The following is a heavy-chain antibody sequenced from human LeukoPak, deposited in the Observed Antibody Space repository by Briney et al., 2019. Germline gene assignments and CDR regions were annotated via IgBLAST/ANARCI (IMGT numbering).Heavy chain of an antibody. D-gene: IGHD3-10*01. CDR1: GDSISSYH. CDR2: IYSSGNT. CDR3: ARDLMSRDYYGSGLNWFDP. Sequence: SETLSLTCTVSGDSISSYHWSWIRPPAGKGLEWVGRIYSSGNTIYNPSLKSRVTMPVDTSKNQSSLKLSSVTAADTAVYYCARDLMSRDYYGSGLNWFDPWGQGTLVTVSS. J-gene: IGHJ5*02. V-gene: IGHV4-4*07.